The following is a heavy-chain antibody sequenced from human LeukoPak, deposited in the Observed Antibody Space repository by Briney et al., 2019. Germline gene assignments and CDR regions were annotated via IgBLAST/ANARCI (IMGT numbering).Heavy chain of an antibody. J-gene: IGHJ4*02. CDR2: ISSSSSYI. V-gene: IGHV3-21*01. CDR3: ADTIR. D-gene: IGHD5-24*01. Sequence: XAPGKGLEWVSSISSSSSYIYYADSVKGRFTISRDNAKNSLYLQMNSLRAEDTAVYYCADTIRWGQGTLVTVSS.